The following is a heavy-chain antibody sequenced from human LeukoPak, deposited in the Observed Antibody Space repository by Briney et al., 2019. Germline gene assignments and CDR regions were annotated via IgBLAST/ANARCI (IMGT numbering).Heavy chain of an antibody. V-gene: IGHV3-33*01. J-gene: IGHJ4*02. CDR2: IWYDGSNK. CDR3: ARDSGPLDY. D-gene: IGHD2-15*01. Sequence: GRSLRLSCAASGFTFSSYGMHWVRQAPGKGLEWVAVIWYDGSNKYYADSVKGRFTISRDNSKNTLYLQMDSLRAEDTAVYYCARDSGPLDYWGQGTLVTVSS. CDR1: GFTFSSYG.